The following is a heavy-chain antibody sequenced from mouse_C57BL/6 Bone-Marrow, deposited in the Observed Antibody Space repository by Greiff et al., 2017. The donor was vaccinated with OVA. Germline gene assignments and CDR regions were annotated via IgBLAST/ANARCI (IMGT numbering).Heavy chain of an antibody. CDR3: ARVRKDYAMDY. CDR2: ISYDGSN. CDR1: GYSITSGYY. Sequence: EVKLQESGPGLVKPSQSLSLTCSVTGYSITSGYYWNWIRQFPGNKLEWMGYISYDGSNNYNPSLKNRISITRDTSKNQFFLKLNSVTTEDTATYYCARVRKDYAMDYWGQGTSVTVSS. J-gene: IGHJ4*01. V-gene: IGHV3-6*01.